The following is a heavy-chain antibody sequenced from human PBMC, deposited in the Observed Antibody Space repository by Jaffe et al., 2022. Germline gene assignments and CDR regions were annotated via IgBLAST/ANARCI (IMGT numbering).Heavy chain of an antibody. D-gene: IGHD3-10*01. CDR3: ARCGRFGEFLSWFDP. CDR1: GASISTYY. CDR2: VYYNGRT. V-gene: IGHV4-59*01. J-gene: IGHJ5*02. Sequence: QVQLQESGPGLVKPSETLSLTCTVSGASISTYYWSWIRQPPGKGLEWIGDVYYNGRTNYNPSLKSRVTILVDTSKNQLSLELTSLIPADTAVYYCARCGRFGEFLSWFDPWGQGTLVTVSS.